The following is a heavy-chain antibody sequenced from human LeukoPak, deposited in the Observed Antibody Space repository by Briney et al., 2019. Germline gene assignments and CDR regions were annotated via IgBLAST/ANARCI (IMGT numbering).Heavy chain of an antibody. CDR1: GGSISSYY. J-gene: IGHJ6*03. CDR3: ARLYSGSYYPYYYYYMDV. Sequence: SETLSLTCTVSGGSISSYYWSWIRQPPGKGLEWIGYIYYSGSTNYNPSLKSRVTISVDTSKNQFSLKLSSVTAADTAVCYCARLYSGSYYPYYYYYMDVWGKGTTVTISS. D-gene: IGHD1-26*01. CDR2: IYYSGST. V-gene: IGHV4-59*01.